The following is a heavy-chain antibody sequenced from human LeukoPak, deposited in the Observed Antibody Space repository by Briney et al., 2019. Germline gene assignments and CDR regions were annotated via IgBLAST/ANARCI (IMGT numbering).Heavy chain of an antibody. CDR1: GGSISRYY. V-gene: IGHV4-4*07. J-gene: IGHJ4*02. Sequence: SETLSLTCNVSGGSISRYYWSWIRQPAGKGLEWIGRIYSTGSTNYNPSLKSRVTMSVDTSKNQFSLRLRSVTAADTAVYYCARQIASAGTAGFDFWGQGALVTVSS. D-gene: IGHD6-13*01. CDR2: IYSTGST. CDR3: ARQIASAGTAGFDF.